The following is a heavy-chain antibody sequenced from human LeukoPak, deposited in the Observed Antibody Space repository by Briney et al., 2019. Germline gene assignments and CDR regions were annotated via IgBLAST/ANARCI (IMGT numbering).Heavy chain of an antibody. V-gene: IGHV4-4*07. Sequence: SETLSLTCTVTGASLSTYYWSWMPQPAGKGLEWIGRVYTSGDTHYNASLRSRVTISVDKSKNQFSLKMTSVTVADTAVYYCAGRDYGGQGILVTVSS. J-gene: IGHJ4*02. CDR1: GASLSTYY. CDR3: AGRDY. CDR2: VYTSGDT.